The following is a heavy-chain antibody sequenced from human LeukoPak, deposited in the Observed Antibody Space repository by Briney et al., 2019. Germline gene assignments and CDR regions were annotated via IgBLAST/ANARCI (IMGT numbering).Heavy chain of an antibody. CDR1: GFTFNIYW. Sequence: PGGSLRLSCAASGFTFNIYWMHWVRQAPGKGPVWLSRINGDESRTTYADSVKGRFTISRDNAKNTLYLQMNSLRVEDTAVYYCARGGSIWHPPDKYFHHWGQGTLVTVSS. V-gene: IGHV3-74*03. J-gene: IGHJ1*01. CDR3: ARGGSIWHPPDKYFHH. D-gene: IGHD6-13*01. CDR2: INGDESRT.